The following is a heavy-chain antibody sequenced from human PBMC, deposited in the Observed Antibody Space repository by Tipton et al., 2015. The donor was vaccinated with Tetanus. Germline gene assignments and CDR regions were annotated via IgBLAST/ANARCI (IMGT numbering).Heavy chain of an antibody. Sequence: LRLSCTVSGDSVRSGDYQWNWIRQSPGKGLEWLAYISNSGRTNSNYDLKSRISISRDTSKNQFSLSLTSVTAADTAVYYCARDRYAAGTVRYYYGMDVWGQGTTVTVSS. CDR1: GDSVRSGDYQ. D-gene: IGHD6-13*01. CDR2: ISNSGRT. CDR3: ARDRYAAGTVRYYYGMDV. J-gene: IGHJ6*02. V-gene: IGHV4-61*08.